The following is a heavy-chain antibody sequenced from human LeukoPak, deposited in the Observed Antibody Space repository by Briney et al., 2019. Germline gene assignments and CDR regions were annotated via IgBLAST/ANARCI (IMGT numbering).Heavy chain of an antibody. J-gene: IGHJ4*02. Sequence: ASVKVSCKASGYTFTSYYMHWVRQAPGQGLEWMGIINPSGGSTSYAQKFQGRVTMTRDTSTSTVYMELRSLRSDDTAVYYCARDGSIGSMIDYWGQGTLVTVSS. CDR1: GYTFTSYY. CDR3: ARDGSIGSMIDY. V-gene: IGHV1-46*01. CDR2: INPSGGST. D-gene: IGHD2/OR15-2a*01.